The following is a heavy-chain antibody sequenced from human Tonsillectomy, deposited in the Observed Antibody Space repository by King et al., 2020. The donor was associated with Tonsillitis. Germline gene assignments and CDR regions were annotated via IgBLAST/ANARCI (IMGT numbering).Heavy chain of an antibody. D-gene: IGHD5-18*01. V-gene: IGHV3-9*01. CDR3: AKDMRGYSYGYIADAFDI. Sequence: VQLVESGGGLVQPGRSLRLSCAASGFTFDDYAMHWVRQAPGKGLEWVSGISWNSGSIGYADSVKGRFTISRDNAKNSLYLQMNRLRAEDTALYYCAKDMRGYSYGYIADAFDIWGQGTMVTVSS. CDR1: GFTFDDYA. CDR2: ISWNSGSI. J-gene: IGHJ3*02.